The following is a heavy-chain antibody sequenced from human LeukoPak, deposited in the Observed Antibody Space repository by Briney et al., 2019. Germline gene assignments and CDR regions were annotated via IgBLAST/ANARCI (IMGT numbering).Heavy chain of an antibody. D-gene: IGHD4-17*01. CDR3: ARNHDYGDHRGAFDI. J-gene: IGHJ3*02. Sequence: ASVKVSCKASGYTFTSYYTHWVRQAPGQGLEWMGIINPSGGSTSYAQKFQGRVTMTRDTSTSTVYMELSSLRSEDTAVYYCARNHDYGDHRGAFDIWGQGTMVTVSS. CDR2: INPSGGST. CDR1: GYTFTSYY. V-gene: IGHV1-46*01.